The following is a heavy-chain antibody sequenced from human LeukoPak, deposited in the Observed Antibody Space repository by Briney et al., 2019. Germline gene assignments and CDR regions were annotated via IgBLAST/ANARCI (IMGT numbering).Heavy chain of an antibody. J-gene: IGHJ4*02. CDR3: ARVKGYSYGHDY. Sequence: SETLSLTCAVSGGSLSSSNWWCWVRQPPGKGVEWIGAIYHSGSTNYNPSRKSRVTISVDKSKNQFSLKLSAVTAADTAVYYCARVKGYSYGHDYWGQGTLVTVSS. D-gene: IGHD5-18*01. V-gene: IGHV4-4*02. CDR2: IYHSGST. CDR1: GGSLSSSNW.